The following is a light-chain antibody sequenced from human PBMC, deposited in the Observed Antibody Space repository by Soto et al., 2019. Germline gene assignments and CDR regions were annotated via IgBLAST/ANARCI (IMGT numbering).Light chain of an antibody. V-gene: IGLV2-14*03. Sequence: QSVLTQPASVSGSPGQSITISCTGTSSDVGRYNYVSWYQQYPGRAPKLIIFDVTNRPSGVSHRFSGSKSGNTASLTISGLQAEDEADYYCNSYTGTSARYAFGTGTQLTVL. CDR2: DVT. J-gene: IGLJ1*01. CDR1: SSDVGRYNY. CDR3: NSYTGTSARYA.